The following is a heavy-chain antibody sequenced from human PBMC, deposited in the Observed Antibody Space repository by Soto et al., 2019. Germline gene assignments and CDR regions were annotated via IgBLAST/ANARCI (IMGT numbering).Heavy chain of an antibody. CDR2: ISSSSSTI. Sequence: GGSLRLSCAASGFTFSSYSMNWVRQAPGKGLEWVSYISSSSSTIYYADSVKGRFTISRDNAKNSLYLQMNSLRAEDTAVYYCARDSVIGYAYPPLYYFDYWGQGTLVTVSS. V-gene: IGHV3-48*01. CDR3: ARDSVIGYAYPPLYYFDY. J-gene: IGHJ4*02. CDR1: GFTFSSYS. D-gene: IGHD5-12*01.